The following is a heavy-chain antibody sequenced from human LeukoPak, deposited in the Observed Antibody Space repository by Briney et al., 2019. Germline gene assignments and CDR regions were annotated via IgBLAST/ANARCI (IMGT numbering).Heavy chain of an antibody. CDR3: ARVTVGDCGRTSCPYSIGVAFDI. CDR1: GYTFTGYY. D-gene: IGHD2-2*01. Sequence: GASMKVSCRASGYTFTGYYMHWVRQAPGQGLEWMGWINSNTGDTDYAQKFQGRVTMTRDTSISTAYVELSRVRSDDTAVYYCARVTVGDCGRTSCPYSIGVAFDIWGQGTMVTVSS. V-gene: IGHV1-2*02. J-gene: IGHJ3*02. CDR2: INSNTGDT.